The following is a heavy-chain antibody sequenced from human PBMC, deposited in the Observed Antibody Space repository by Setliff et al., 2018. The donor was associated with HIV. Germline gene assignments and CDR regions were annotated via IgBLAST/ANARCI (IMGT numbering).Heavy chain of an antibody. CDR1: KFPLSDLWMYW. CDR3: ATIPWGLFDY. D-gene: IGHD7-27*01. CDR2: INHDGSII. Sequence: GSLRLSCADAKFPLSDLWMYWMHWIRQVPGKGLMWVAAINHDGSIIKYADSVKGRFTISRDDAKNTVYLQINSLRGDDTAVYYCATIPWGLFDYWGQGKLVTVSS. J-gene: IGHJ4*02. V-gene: IGHV3-74*03.